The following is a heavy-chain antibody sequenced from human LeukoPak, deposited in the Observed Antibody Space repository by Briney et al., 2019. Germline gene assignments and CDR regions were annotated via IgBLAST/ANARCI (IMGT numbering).Heavy chain of an antibody. V-gene: IGHV3-9*01. CDR3: AKDTSRKNSDGMDV. J-gene: IGHJ6*02. Sequence: GRSLRLSCAASGFTFDDYAMPWVRQAPGKGLEWVSGISWNSGSIGYADSVKGRFTISRDNAKNSLYLQMNSLRAEDTALYYCAKDTSRKNSDGMDVWGQGTTVTVSS. D-gene: IGHD1-7*01. CDR1: GFTFDDYA. CDR2: ISWNSGSI.